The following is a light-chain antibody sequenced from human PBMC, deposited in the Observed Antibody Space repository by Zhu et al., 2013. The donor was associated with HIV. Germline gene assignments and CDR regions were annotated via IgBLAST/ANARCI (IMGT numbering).Light chain of an antibody. Sequence: EIVMTQSPATLSVSPGETATLSCRASQSVSSDLAWYQQKPGQVPRLLFSGASTRATGVPPRFSGSGSGTDFTLTISRLEPEDCAVYYCQQYGSSPPMYTFGQGSKVEIK. CDR3: QQYGSSPPMYT. V-gene: IGKV3-20*01. CDR1: QSVSSD. J-gene: IGKJ2*01. CDR2: GAS.